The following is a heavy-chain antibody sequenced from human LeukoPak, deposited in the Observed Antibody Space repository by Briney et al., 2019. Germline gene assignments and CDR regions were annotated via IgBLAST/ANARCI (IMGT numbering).Heavy chain of an antibody. CDR3: GIFMDVVPGSMS. D-gene: IGHD2-2*01. CDR2: ISHVGTT. Sequence: SETLSLTCGVYDGSLINYYCHWIRQAPGKGRGWIEEISHVGTTKHKPSLRSRVTMSQATSKRQFSLKMNSRTAAETGVYYCGIFMDVVPGSMSWGLGTLVTV. V-gene: IGHV4-34*01. CDR1: DGSLINYY. J-gene: IGHJ4*02.